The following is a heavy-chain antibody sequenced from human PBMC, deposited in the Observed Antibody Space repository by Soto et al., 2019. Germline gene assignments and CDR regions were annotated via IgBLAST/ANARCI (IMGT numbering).Heavy chain of an antibody. CDR1: GGSISSSIYY. J-gene: IGHJ5*02. CDR2: IYYSGST. Sequence: PSETLSLTCTVSGGSISSSIYYWGWIRQPPGKGLEWIGSIYYSGSTYYNPSLKSRVTISVDTSKNQFSMKLSSVTAADTAVYYCARMSSTCWFDPWGQGTLVTVYS. CDR3: ARMSSTCWFDP. V-gene: IGHV4-39*01.